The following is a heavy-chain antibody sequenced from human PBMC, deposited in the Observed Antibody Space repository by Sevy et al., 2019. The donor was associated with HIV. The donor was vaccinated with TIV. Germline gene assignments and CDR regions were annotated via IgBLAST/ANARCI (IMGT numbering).Heavy chain of an antibody. D-gene: IGHD3-22*01. Sequence: SETLSLTCTVSGGSISSSSYYWGWIRQPPGKGLEWIGSIYYSRSTYYNPSLKSRVTISVDTSKNQFSLKLSSVTAADTAVYYCAREGSYYDSSGYYQHPVYYSDYWGQGTLVTVSS. CDR1: GGSISSSSYY. CDR3: AREGSYYDSSGYYQHPVYYSDY. J-gene: IGHJ4*02. V-gene: IGHV4-39*02. CDR2: IYYSRST.